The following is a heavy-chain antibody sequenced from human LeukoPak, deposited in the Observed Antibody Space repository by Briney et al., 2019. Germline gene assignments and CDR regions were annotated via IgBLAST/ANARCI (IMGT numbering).Heavy chain of an antibody. D-gene: IGHD3-10*02. Sequence: GGSLRLSCAASGFTFSSYEMNWLPQAPGKGLEWVSYISSSGSTIYYAHSVKGRFTISRDNAKNSLYLQMNSLRAEDTAVYYCAELGITMIGGVWGKGTTVTISS. J-gene: IGHJ6*04. CDR3: AELGITMIGGV. CDR2: ISSSGSTI. CDR1: GFTFSSYE. V-gene: IGHV3-48*03.